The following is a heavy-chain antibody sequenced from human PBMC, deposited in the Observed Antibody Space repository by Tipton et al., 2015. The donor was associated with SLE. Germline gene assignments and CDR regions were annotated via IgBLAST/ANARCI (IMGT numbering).Heavy chain of an antibody. D-gene: IGHD5-12*01. CDR3: ARQEYSGYDPFDY. Sequence: TLSLTCAVYARPFSGYYWSWIRQPPGKGLEWIGEINHRGSTTYNPSLKSRVTISVDTPKNQFPLKLSSVPAADTAVYYCARQEYSGYDPFDYWGQGTLVTVSS. J-gene: IGHJ4*02. CDR1: ARPFSGYY. V-gene: IGHV4-34*01. CDR2: INHRGST.